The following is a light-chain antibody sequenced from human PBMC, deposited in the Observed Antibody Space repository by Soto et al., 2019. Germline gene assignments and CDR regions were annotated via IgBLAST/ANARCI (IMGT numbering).Light chain of an antibody. CDR2: DAF. V-gene: IGKV3-11*01. Sequence: EIVLTQSPVTLSLSPGERATLSCRASQSVRSYLAWYQQKRGQAPRLLIYDAFNRATGIPPRFSGSGSGTDFTLTISSLEPEDFAVYFCQQRSDWPPTFGQGTKLEIK. J-gene: IGKJ2*01. CDR3: QQRSDWPPT. CDR1: QSVRSY.